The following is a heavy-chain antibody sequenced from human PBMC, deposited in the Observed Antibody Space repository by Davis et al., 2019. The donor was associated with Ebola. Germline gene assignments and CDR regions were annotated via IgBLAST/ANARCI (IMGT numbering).Heavy chain of an antibody. Sequence: PGGSLRLSCAASGFTFSSYSMNWVRQAPGKGLEWVSYISSSSSTIYYADSVKGRFTISRDNAKNSLYLQMNSLRDEDTAVYYCARDRKLQPGVIVVVPAAVDYWGQGTLVTVSS. CDR1: GFTFSSYS. CDR3: ARDRKLQPGVIVVVPAAVDY. D-gene: IGHD2-2*01. J-gene: IGHJ4*02. V-gene: IGHV3-48*02. CDR2: ISSSSSTI.